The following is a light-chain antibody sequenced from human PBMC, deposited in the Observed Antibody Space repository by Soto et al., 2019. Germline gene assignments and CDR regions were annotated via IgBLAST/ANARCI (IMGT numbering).Light chain of an antibody. J-gene: IGKJ1*01. CDR2: GAS. Sequence: ETVMTQSPATLSVSPGERATLSCRASQSVNINLAWYQQKLGQAPRVLIYGASTRATGIPDRFSGSGSGTEFILTISSLQSEDFAVYYCQEYNTWPWTFGQGTKVEIK. V-gene: IGKV3-15*01. CDR1: QSVNIN. CDR3: QEYNTWPWT.